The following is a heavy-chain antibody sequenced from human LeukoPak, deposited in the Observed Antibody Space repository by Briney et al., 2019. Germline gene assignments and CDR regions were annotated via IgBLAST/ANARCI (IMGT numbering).Heavy chain of an antibody. CDR2: IWYDGSNK. Sequence: GGSLRLSCAASAFTFSTYGMHWVRQAPGKGLEWVAVIWYDGSNKYYADSVKGRFTISRDNSKNTLYLQMNSLRAEDTAVYYCAKGPYCGGDCYSFDYWGQGTLVTVSS. V-gene: IGHV3-33*06. CDR1: AFTFSTYG. J-gene: IGHJ4*02. CDR3: AKGPYCGGDCYSFDY. D-gene: IGHD2-21*02.